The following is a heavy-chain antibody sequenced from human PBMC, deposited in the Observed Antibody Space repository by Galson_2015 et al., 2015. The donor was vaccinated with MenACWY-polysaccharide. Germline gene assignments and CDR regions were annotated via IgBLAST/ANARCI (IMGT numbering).Heavy chain of an antibody. D-gene: IGHD3-9*01. CDR2: IYPGDSDS. CDR3: ARLTGPYSYSFYYMDV. CDR1: GYDFTTYW. V-gene: IGHV5-51*01. J-gene: IGHJ6*03. Sequence: QSGAEVKKPGEFLKISCKGSGYDFTTYWIAWVRQMPGKGLEWMGIIYPGDSDSTYSPSFQGQVTFSVDKSITTAYLQWASLKASDTAIYYCARLTGPYSYSFYYMDVWGKGTTVTVSS.